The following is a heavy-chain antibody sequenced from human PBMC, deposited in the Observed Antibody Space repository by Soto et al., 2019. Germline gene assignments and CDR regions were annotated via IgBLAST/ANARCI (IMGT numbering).Heavy chain of an antibody. J-gene: IGHJ6*02. V-gene: IGHV1-18*01. CDR2: ISAYNGNT. D-gene: IGHD5-18*01. CDR1: GYTFTSYG. Sequence: QVQLVQSGAEVKKPGASVKVSCKASGYTFTSYGISWVRQAPGQGLEGMGWISAYNGNTNYAQKLQGRVTMTTDTSTRTAYMELRSLRSDDTAVYYCARDGVDTATGYYYGMDVWGQGTTVTVSS. CDR3: ARDGVDTATGYYYGMDV.